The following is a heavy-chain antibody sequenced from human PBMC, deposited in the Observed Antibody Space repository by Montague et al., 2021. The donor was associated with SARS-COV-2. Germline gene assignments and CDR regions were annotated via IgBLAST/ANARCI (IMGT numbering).Heavy chain of an antibody. CDR2: INYSGST. J-gene: IGHJ4*02. D-gene: IGHD3-10*01. CDR3: ARVKRVYYYGLGVSAHFDY. Sequence: SETLSLTCTVSGGSISSYYWSWIRQSPGKGLEWTGYINYSGSTYYSPSLKSRVTISVDTSKNQFSLKLSSVTAADTAVYYCARVKRVYYYGLGVSAHFDYWGQGTLVTVSS. V-gene: IGHV4-59*01. CDR1: GGSISSYY.